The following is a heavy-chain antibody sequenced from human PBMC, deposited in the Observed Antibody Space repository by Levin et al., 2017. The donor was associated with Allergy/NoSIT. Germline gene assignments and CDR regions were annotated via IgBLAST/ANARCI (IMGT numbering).Heavy chain of an antibody. V-gene: IGHV4-4*02. CDR2: GYHSGGT. J-gene: IGHJ4*02. CDR1: GGSISSGNW. Sequence: GSLRLSCAVSGGSISSGNWWSWVRQPPGKGLEWIGEGYHSGGTNYNPSLKSRVTISVDKSKNQFSLKLSSVTAADTAVYYCARARSSAVAGIDYWGQGTLVTVSS. D-gene: IGHD6-19*01. CDR3: ARARSSAVAGIDY.